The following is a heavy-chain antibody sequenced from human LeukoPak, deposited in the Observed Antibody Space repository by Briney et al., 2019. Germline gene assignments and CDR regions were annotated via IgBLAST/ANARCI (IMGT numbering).Heavy chain of an antibody. CDR2: IIPIFGTA. Sequence: SVNVSCKASGGTFSSYAISWVRQAPGQGLEWMGGIIPIFGTANYAQKFQGRVTITADESTSTAYMELSSLRSEDTAVYYCARDTMVRATWRLDYYYYGMDVWGQGTTVTVSS. J-gene: IGHJ6*02. V-gene: IGHV1-69*13. D-gene: IGHD3-10*01. CDR3: ARDTMVRATWRLDYYYYGMDV. CDR1: GGTFSSYA.